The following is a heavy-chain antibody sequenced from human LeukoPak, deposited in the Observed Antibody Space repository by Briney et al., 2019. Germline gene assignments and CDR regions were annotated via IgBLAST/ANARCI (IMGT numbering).Heavy chain of an antibody. CDR2: IYRGGTT. V-gene: IGHV3-66*02. CDR3: ARDSTTVTTDY. Sequence: GSLRLSCAASGFTVSSNYMSWVRQAPGKGLEWVSVIYRGGTTYYADSVKGRFTISRDNSKNMLYLQMNSLRAEDTAVYYCARDSTTVTTDYWGQGTLVTVSS. CDR1: GFTVSSNY. D-gene: IGHD4-17*01. J-gene: IGHJ4*02.